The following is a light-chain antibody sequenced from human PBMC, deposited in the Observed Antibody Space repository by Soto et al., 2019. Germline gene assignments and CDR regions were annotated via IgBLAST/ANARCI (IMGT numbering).Light chain of an antibody. V-gene: IGLV1-44*01. CDR1: NSNIGSNG. CDR3: AAWDDGLNGVHV. Sequence: QSVLTQPPSASGTPGQRVTISCSGTNSNIGSNGVNWYQQLPGTAPKLLIYSDNQRPSGVPDRFSGSKSGTSASLAISGLQSEDEADYYCAAWDDGLNGVHVFGTGTKLTVL. J-gene: IGLJ1*01. CDR2: SDN.